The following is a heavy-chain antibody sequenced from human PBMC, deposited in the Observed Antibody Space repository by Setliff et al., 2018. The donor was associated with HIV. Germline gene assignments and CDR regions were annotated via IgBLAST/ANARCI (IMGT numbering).Heavy chain of an antibody. CDR1: GGSISSGDYY. V-gene: IGHV4-30-4*08. CDR3: ARRPAGAVAGGYGMDV. Sequence: SETLSLTCTVSGGSISSGDYYWSWIRQPPGKGLEWIGNIYDSESTYYNPSLKSRVTISVDTSKNQFSLKLSSVTAADTAVYYCARRPAGAVAGGYGMDVWGQGTTVTVSS. J-gene: IGHJ6*02. CDR2: IYDSEST. D-gene: IGHD6-19*01.